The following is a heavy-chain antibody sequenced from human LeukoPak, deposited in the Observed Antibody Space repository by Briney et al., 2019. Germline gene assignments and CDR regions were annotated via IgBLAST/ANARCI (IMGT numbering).Heavy chain of an antibody. CDR2: INSDGSST. D-gene: IGHD5-12*01. CDR1: GFTFSSYW. CDR3: ARGRYRGYVPPGDY. V-gene: IGHV3-74*01. J-gene: IGHJ4*02. Sequence: PGGSLRLSCAASGFTFSSYWMHWVRQAPGKGLVWVSRINSDGSSTSYADSVKGRFTISRDNAKNTLYPQMNSLRAEDTAVYYCARGRYRGYVPPGDYWGQGTLVTVSS.